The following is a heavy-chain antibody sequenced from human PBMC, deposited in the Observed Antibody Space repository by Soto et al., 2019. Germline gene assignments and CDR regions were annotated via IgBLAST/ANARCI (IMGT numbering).Heavy chain of an antibody. J-gene: IGHJ6*02. Sequence: GGSVRLSCAASGFTFSSCAMSWVRQAPGEGLEWVSAISGSGGSTYYADSVKGRFTISRDNSKNTLYLQMNSLRAEDTAVYYCAKDRSVATVTTLSGMDVWGQGTTVTVSS. D-gene: IGHD4-17*01. CDR2: ISGSGGST. CDR3: AKDRSVATVTTLSGMDV. CDR1: GFTFSSCA. V-gene: IGHV3-23*01.